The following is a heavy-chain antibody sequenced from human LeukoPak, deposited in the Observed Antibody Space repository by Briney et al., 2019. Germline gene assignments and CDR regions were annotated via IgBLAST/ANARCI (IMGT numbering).Heavy chain of an antibody. D-gene: IGHD3-10*01. V-gene: IGHV1-18*01. Sequence: ASVKVSCKASGYTFTSYGISWVRQAPGQGLEWMGWISAYNGNTNYAQKLQGRVTMTTDTSTSTAYMELRSLRSDDTAVYYCAAVPGGHYYGSGSYYNAGFDYWGQGTLVTVSS. CDR3: AAVPGGHYYGSGSYYNAGFDY. CDR2: ISAYNGNT. CDR1: GYTFTSYG. J-gene: IGHJ4*02.